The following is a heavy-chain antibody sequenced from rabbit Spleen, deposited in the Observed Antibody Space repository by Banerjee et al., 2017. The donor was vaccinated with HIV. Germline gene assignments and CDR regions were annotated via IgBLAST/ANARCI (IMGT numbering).Heavy chain of an antibody. CDR1: GFSLSSGYD. Sequence: QEQLVESGGGLVQPEGSLTLTCKASGFSLSSGYDMCWVRQAPGKGPEWIACIVTGLDYPYYASWVNGRFTISKTSSTTVTLQMTSLTVADTATYFCARGTYNSHHLWGQGPLVTVS. D-gene: IGHD1-1*01. J-gene: IGHJ4*01. V-gene: IGHV1S45*01. CDR2: IVTGLDYP. CDR3: ARGTYNSHHL.